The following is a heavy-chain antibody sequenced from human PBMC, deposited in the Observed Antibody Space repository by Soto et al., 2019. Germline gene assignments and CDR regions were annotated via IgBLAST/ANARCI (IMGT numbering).Heavy chain of an antibody. D-gene: IGHD5-18*01. CDR2: IKQDGSEK. V-gene: IGHV3-7*01. J-gene: IGHJ6*02. CDR1: GFTFSSYW. CDR3: ARDLSGYSYGYYYYGMDV. Sequence: GGSLRLSCAASGFTFSSYWMSWVRQAPGKGLEWVANIKQDGSEKYYVDSVKGRFTISRANAKNSLYLQMNSLRAEDTAVYYCARDLSGYSYGYYYYGMDVWGQGTTVTVSS.